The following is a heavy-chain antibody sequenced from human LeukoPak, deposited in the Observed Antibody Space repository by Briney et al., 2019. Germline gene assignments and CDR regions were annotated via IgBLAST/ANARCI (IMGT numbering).Heavy chain of an antibody. J-gene: IGHJ4*02. CDR1: GGSISSYY. CDR3: AGEAPADPTDY. Sequence: TSETLSLTCTVSGGSISSYYWSWIRQPAGRGLEWIGRIYTSGSTNYNPSLKSRVTMSVDTSKNQFSLKLSSVTAADTAVYYRAGEAPADPTDYWGQGTLVTVSS. D-gene: IGHD2-2*01. V-gene: IGHV4-4*07. CDR2: IYTSGST.